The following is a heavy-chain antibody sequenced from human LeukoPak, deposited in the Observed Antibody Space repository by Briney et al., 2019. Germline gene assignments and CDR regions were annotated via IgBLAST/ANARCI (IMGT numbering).Heavy chain of an antibody. CDR3: ARRGSDDAFDI. CDR1: GFTFSSYE. Sequence: PGGSLRLSCAASGFTFSSYEMNWVRQAPGKGLEWVSYISSSGSTIYYADSVKGRFTISRDNAKNSLYLQVNSLRAEDTAVYYCARRGSDDAFDIWGQGTMVTVSS. D-gene: IGHD2-15*01. CDR2: ISSSGSTI. V-gene: IGHV3-48*03. J-gene: IGHJ3*02.